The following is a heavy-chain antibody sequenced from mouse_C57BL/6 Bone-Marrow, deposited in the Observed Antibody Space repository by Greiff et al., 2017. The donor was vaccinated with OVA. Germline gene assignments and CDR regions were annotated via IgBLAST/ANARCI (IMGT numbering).Heavy chain of an antibody. CDR1: GYSITSGYY. Sequence: ESGPGLVKPSQSLSLTCSVPGYSITSGYYWNWIRQFPGNKLEWMGYISYDGSNNYNPSLKNRISITRDTSKNQFFLKLNSVTTEDTATYYCARDPTYGPYWYFDVWGTGTTVTVSS. CDR3: ARDPTYGPYWYFDV. J-gene: IGHJ1*03. CDR2: ISYDGSN. V-gene: IGHV3-6*01. D-gene: IGHD1-1*01.